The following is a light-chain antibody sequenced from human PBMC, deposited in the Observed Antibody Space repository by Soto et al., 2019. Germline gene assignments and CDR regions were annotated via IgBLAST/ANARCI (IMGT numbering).Light chain of an antibody. CDR1: HIVCSNY. J-gene: IGKJ1*01. CDR3: QQYGSSRWT. CDR2: GAS. V-gene: IGKV3-20*01. Sequence: EVVLTQSPGTLALSPGERATLSCSASHIVCSNYVAWYQQKPGQAPRLLVYGASGRDTGIPDRFSGSGSGTDFTLTISRLEPEDFAVYYCQQYGSSRWTFGQGTKVDIK.